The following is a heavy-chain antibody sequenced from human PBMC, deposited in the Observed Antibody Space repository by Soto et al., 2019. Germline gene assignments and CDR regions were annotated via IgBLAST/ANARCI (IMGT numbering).Heavy chain of an antibody. CDR3: ARARSSSWPSDY. CDR2: MNPNGGNT. Sequence: QVQLVQSGAEVKKPGASVKVSCKASGYTFTNYDINWVRQATGQGLEWMGWMNPNGGNTGYAQKFQGRVTMTRNTSISTAYMELSSLRSEDTAVYYCARARSSSWPSDYWGQGTLVTVSS. J-gene: IGHJ4*02. V-gene: IGHV1-8*01. CDR1: GYTFTNYD. D-gene: IGHD6-13*01.